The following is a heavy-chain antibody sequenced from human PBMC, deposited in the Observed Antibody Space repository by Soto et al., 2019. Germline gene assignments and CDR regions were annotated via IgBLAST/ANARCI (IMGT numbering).Heavy chain of an antibody. CDR2: INPSGGST. CDR1: GYTFTSYY. V-gene: IGHV1-46*01. Sequence: GASVKVSCKASGYTFTSYYMHWVRQAPGQGLEWMGIINPSGGSTSYAQKFQGRVTMTRDTSTSTVYMELSSLRSEDTAEYYCARDYTSGIAAAGTSWERTTRGDQGDYWGQGTLVTVSS. CDR3: ARDYTSGIAAAGTSWERTTRGDQGDY. D-gene: IGHD6-13*01. J-gene: IGHJ4*02.